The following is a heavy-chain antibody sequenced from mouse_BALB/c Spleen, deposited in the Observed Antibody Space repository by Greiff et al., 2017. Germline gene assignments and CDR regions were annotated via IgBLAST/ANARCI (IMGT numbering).Heavy chain of an antibody. CDR1: GFTFSSYG. Sequence: EVHLVESGGGLVQPGGSLKLSCAASGFTFSSYGMSWVRQTPDKRLELVATINSNGGSTYYPDSVKGRFTISRDNAKNTLYLQMSSLKSEDTAMYYCARENYGSTHWGQGTLVTVSA. V-gene: IGHV5-6-3*01. J-gene: IGHJ3*01. CDR2: INSNGGST. D-gene: IGHD1-1*01. CDR3: ARENYGSTH.